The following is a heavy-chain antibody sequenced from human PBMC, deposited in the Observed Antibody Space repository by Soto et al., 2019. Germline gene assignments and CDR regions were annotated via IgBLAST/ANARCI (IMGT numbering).Heavy chain of an antibody. CDR3: ARSSIASPSRWWFDP. V-gene: IGHV3-33*01. CDR1: GFTFSSYG. Sequence: PGGSLRLSCAASGFTFSSYGMHWVRQAPGKGLEWVAVIWYDGSNKYYADSVKGRFTISRDNSKNTLYLQMNSLRAEDTAVYYCARSSIASPSRWWFDPWGQGTLVTVSS. J-gene: IGHJ5*02. D-gene: IGHD6-6*01. CDR2: IWYDGSNK.